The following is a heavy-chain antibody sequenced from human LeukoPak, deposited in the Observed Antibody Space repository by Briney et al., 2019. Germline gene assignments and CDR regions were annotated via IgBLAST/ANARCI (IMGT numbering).Heavy chain of an antibody. CDR3: ARGVYGYSYRATRWFDP. CDR2: IYYSGST. D-gene: IGHD5-18*01. V-gene: IGHV4-39*07. J-gene: IGHJ5*02. CDR1: GGSISSSSYY. Sequence: SETLSLTCTVSGGSISSSSYYWGWIRQPPGKGLEWIGSIYYSGSTYYNPSLKSRVTISVDTSKNQFSLKLSSVTAADTAVYYCARGVYGYSYRATRWFDPWGQGTLVTVSS.